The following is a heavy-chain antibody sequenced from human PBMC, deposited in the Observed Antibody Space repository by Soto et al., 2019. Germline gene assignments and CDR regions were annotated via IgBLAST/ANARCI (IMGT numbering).Heavy chain of an antibody. Sequence: SETLSLTCAVSGDSISSGGYSWSWIRQPPGKGLEWIGYIYHSGSTYYNPSLNSRVTISVDRSKNQFSLKLNSVTAADTAVYYCASGRPNALDYWGQGTLVTVSS. CDR3: ASGRPNALDY. CDR1: GDSISSGGYS. D-gene: IGHD1-26*01. CDR2: IYHSGST. V-gene: IGHV4-30-2*01. J-gene: IGHJ4*02.